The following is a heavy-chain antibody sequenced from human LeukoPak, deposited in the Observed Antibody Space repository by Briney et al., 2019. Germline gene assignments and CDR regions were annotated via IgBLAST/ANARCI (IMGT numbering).Heavy chain of an antibody. Sequence: ASVKVSCKASGYIFTGHYMHWVRQAPGQGLEWMGWINPNSGGTKYAQKFQGRVTMARDTSITTAYMELRSLRSDDTAVYYCARGGKKYQLLPFDYWGQGTLVTVSS. V-gene: IGHV1-2*02. J-gene: IGHJ4*02. CDR2: INPNSGGT. D-gene: IGHD2-2*01. CDR3: ARGGKKYQLLPFDY. CDR1: GYIFTGHY.